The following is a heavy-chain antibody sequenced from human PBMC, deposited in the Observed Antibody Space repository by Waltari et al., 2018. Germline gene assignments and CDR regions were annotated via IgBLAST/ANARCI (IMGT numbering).Heavy chain of an antibody. CDR3: ARTGYSSSWYFDY. V-gene: IGHV3-23*03. J-gene: IGHJ4*02. CDR2: IYSGGSST. D-gene: IGHD6-13*01. Sequence: EVQLLESGGGLVQPGGSLRLSCAASGFTFSSYAMSWVRQAPWKGLEWVSVIYSGGSSTYYADSVKGRFTISRDNSKNTLYLQMNSLRAEDTAVYYCARTGYSSSWYFDYWGQGTLVTVSS. CDR1: GFTFSSYA.